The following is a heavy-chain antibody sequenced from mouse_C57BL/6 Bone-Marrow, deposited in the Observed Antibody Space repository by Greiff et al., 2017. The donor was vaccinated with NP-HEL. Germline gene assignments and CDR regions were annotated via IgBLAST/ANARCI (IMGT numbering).Heavy chain of an antibody. Sequence: DVHLVESGGGLVQPGGSLKLSCAASGFTFSDYYMYWVRQTPEKRLEWVAYISNGGGSTYYPDTVKGRFTISRDNAKNTLSLQMSRLKSEDTAMYYCARHYYGSSYGAWFAYWGQGTLVTVSA. D-gene: IGHD1-1*01. CDR2: ISNGGGST. J-gene: IGHJ3*01. CDR1: GFTFSDYY. V-gene: IGHV5-12*01. CDR3: ARHYYGSSYGAWFAY.